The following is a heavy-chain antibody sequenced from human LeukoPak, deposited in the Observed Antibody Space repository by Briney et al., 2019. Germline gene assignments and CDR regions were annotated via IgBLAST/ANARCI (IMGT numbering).Heavy chain of an antibody. J-gene: IGHJ4*02. CDR2: IYSGGTT. V-gene: IGHV3-53*01. D-gene: IGHD1-26*01. CDR3: AMGVGPTNY. Sequence: GGSLRLSCAASGFTVGNTYMTWVRQAPGKGLEWVSFIYSGGTTYYADSVKGRFTISRDSSKKMLYLQVNSLRAEDTAVYYCAMGVGPTNYWGQGILVTVSS. CDR1: GFTVGNTY.